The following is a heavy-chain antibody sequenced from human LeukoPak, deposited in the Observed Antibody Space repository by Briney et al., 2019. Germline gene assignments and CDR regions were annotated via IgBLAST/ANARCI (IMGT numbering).Heavy chain of an antibody. Sequence: GGSLRLSCAASGFTFSSYAMHWVRQAPGKGLEYVSAISSNGGSTYYADSVKGRFTISRDNSKNTLHLQMNSLRAEDTAVYYCAKGGSSSWDYFDYWGQGTRVTVSS. CDR1: GFTFSSYA. D-gene: IGHD6-13*01. CDR3: AKGGSSSWDYFDY. V-gene: IGHV3-64*04. J-gene: IGHJ4*02. CDR2: ISSNGGST.